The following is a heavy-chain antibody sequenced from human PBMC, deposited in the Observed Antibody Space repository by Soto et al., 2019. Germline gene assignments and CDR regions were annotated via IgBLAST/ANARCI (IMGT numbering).Heavy chain of an antibody. V-gene: IGHV3-9*01. CDR1: GFTFDDHA. CDR2: ISWNSGSI. CDR3: AKDSGGGVGLFDY. Sequence: EVQLVESGGGLVQPGRSLRLSCAASGFTFDDHAMYWVRQVPGKGLEWVSGISWNSGSIGYADSVKGRFTISRDDAKKSLYLQMTSLRVEDTALYYCAKDSGGGVGLFDYWGQGILVTVSS. D-gene: IGHD3-16*01. J-gene: IGHJ4*02.